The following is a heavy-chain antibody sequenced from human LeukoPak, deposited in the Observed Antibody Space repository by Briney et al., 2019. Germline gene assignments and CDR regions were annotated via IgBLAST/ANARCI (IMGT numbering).Heavy chain of an antibody. CDR1: GFTFSSYW. CDR3: AREGIPGAFDI. Sequence: PGGSLRLSCAASGFTFSSYWMSWVRQAPGKGLEWVANIKQDGSEKYCVDSVKGRFTISRDNAKNSLYLQMNSLRAEDTAVYYCAREGIPGAFDIWGQGTMVTVSS. J-gene: IGHJ3*02. D-gene: IGHD2-21*01. CDR2: IKQDGSEK. V-gene: IGHV3-7*01.